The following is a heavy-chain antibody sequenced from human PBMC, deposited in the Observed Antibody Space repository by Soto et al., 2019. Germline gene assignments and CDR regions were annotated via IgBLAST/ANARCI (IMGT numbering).Heavy chain of an antibody. CDR2: ISGSGGST. CDR1: GFTFSSYA. D-gene: IGHD3-3*01. CDR3: AKELRFLEWLFSGGGMDV. Sequence: GGSLRLSCAASGFTFSSYAMSWVRQAPVKGLEWVSAISGSGGSTYYADSVKGRFTISRDNSKNTLYLQMNSLRAEDTAVYYCAKELRFLEWLFSGGGMDVWGQGTTVTVSS. V-gene: IGHV3-23*01. J-gene: IGHJ6*02.